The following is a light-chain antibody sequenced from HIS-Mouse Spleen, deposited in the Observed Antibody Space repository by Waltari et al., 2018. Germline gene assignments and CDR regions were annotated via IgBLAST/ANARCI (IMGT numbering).Light chain of an antibody. CDR3: QVWDSSSDHVV. V-gene: IGLV3-21*03. CDR1: NIGSKS. Sequence: SYVLTQPPSVSVAPGKTARITCGGNNIGSKSVHWYQQKPGQAPVLVGYEDSDRPSGIPGRFAGSNSGNTATLTISRVEAGDEADYYCQVWDSSSDHVVFGGGTKLTVL. J-gene: IGLJ2*01. CDR2: EDS.